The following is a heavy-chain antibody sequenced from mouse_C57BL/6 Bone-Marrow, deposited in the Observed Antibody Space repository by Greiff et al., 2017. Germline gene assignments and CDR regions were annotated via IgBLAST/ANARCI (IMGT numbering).Heavy chain of an antibody. Sequence: EVQLVESEGGLVQPGSSMKLSCTASGFTFSDYYMAWVRQVPEKGLEWVANINYDGSSTNYLDTLKSRFIISRDNAKNILYLQMSRLKSEDTATYDCARDGTGEQVCYFDYWGQGTTLTVSS. J-gene: IGHJ2*01. CDR1: GFTFSDYY. CDR2: INYDGSST. V-gene: IGHV5-16*01. CDR3: ARDGTGEQVCYFDY. D-gene: IGHD3-3*01.